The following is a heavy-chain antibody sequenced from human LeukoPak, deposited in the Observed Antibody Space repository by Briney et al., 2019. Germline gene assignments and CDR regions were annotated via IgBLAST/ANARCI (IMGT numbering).Heavy chain of an antibody. D-gene: IGHD3-16*01. CDR3: ARPQKGGYYYYYMDV. V-gene: IGHV4-34*01. Sequence: SETLSLTCAVYGGSFSGYYWSWIRQPPGKGLEWIGEINHSGSTNYNPSLKSRVTISVDTSKNQFSLKLSSVTAAHTAVYYCARPQKGGYYYYYMDVWGKGTTVTISS. CDR1: GGSFSGYY. J-gene: IGHJ6*03. CDR2: INHSGST.